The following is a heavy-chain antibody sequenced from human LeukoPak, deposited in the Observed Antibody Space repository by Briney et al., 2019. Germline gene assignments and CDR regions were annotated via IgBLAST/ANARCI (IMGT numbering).Heavy chain of an antibody. J-gene: IGHJ6*02. CDR1: GFTFSSYS. Sequence: GGSLRPSCAASGFTFSSYSMNWVRQAPGKGLEWVSSISSSSSYIYYADSVKGRFTISRDNAKNSLYLQMNSLRAEDTAVYYCARERTGYSSSWSHYYYYGMDVWGQGTTVTVSS. D-gene: IGHD6-13*01. CDR2: ISSSSSYI. V-gene: IGHV3-21*01. CDR3: ARERTGYSSSWSHYYYYGMDV.